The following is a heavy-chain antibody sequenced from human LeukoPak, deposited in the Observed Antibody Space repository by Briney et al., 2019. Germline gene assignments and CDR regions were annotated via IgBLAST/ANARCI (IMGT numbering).Heavy chain of an antibody. CDR3: ARVNYDFWSGYSAIDY. J-gene: IGHJ4*02. V-gene: IGHV1-24*01. CDR2: FDPEDGET. D-gene: IGHD3-3*01. Sequence: ASVKVSCKVSGYTLTELSMHWVRQAPGKGLEWMGGFDPEDGETIYAQKFQGRVTITRNTSISTAYMELSSLRSEDTAVYYCARVNYDFWSGYSAIDYWGQGTLVTVSS. CDR1: GYTLTELS.